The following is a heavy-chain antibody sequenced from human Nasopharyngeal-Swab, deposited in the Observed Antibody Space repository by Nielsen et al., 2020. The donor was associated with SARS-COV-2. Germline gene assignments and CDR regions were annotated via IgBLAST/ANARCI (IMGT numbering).Heavy chain of an antibody. CDR2: ISGSGGST. Sequence: GESLKISCAASGFTFSSYAMSWVRQAPGKGLEWVSAISGSGGSTYYADSVKGRFTISRDNAKNSLYLQMDSLRVEDTAVYYCARPGRGYYYYYYMDVWGKGTTVTVSS. V-gene: IGHV3-23*01. J-gene: IGHJ6*03. CDR3: ARPGRGYYYYYYMDV. CDR1: GFTFSSYA.